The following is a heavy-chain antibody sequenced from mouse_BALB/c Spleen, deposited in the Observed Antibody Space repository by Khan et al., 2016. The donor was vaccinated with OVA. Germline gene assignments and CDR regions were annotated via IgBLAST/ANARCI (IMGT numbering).Heavy chain of an antibody. CDR2: IDPENGKT. D-gene: IGHD2-3*01. CDR3: ARSGYFAWFGY. CDR1: GFNIKDYY. Sequence: VQLQQPGAELVRPGALVKLSCKASGFNIKDYYIHWVKQRPEQGLEWIGWIDPENGKTIYDPKFQGKASTKADTSSNTAYLQLNSLTTEDTAVYYCARSGYFAWFGYWGQGTLVTVSA. J-gene: IGHJ3*01. V-gene: IGHV14-1*02.